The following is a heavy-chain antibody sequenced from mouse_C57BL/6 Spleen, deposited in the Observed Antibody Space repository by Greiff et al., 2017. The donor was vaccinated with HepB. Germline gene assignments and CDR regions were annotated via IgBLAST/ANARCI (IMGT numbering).Heavy chain of an antibody. V-gene: IGHV1-26*01. CDR2: INPNNGGT. Sequence: VQLQQSGPELVKPGASVKISCKASGYTFTDYYMNWVKQSHGKSLEWIGDINPNNGGTSYNQKFKGKATVTVDKSSSTAYMELRSLTSEDSAVYYCARGYYGSSYDWYFDVWGTGTTVTVSS. CDR1: GYTFTDYY. D-gene: IGHD1-1*01. J-gene: IGHJ1*03. CDR3: ARGYYGSSYDWYFDV.